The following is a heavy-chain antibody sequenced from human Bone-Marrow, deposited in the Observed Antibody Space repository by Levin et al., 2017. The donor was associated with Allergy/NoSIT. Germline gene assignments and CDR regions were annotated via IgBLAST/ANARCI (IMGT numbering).Heavy chain of an antibody. D-gene: IGHD2-2*01. J-gene: IGHJ4*02. CDR1: GGSFSGYY. CDR3: ARASYCSSTSCDDNGFDY. CDR2: INHSGST. V-gene: IGHV4-34*01. Sequence: PSQTLSLTCAVYGGSFSGYYWSWIRQPPGKGLEWIGEINHSGSTNYNPSLKSRVTISVDTSKNQFSLKLSSVTAADTAVYYCARASYCSSTSCDDNGFDYWGQGTLVTVSS.